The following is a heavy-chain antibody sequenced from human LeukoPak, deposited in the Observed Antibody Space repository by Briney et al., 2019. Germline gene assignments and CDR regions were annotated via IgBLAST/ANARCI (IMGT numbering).Heavy chain of an antibody. D-gene: IGHD3-10*01. J-gene: IGHJ5*02. CDR3: AKDPGRIRYGSGNWFDP. CDR1: GFTFSSYW. Sequence: AGGSLRLSCAASGFTFSSYWMSWVRQAPGKGLEWVANIKQDGSEKYYVDSVKGRFTISRDNAKNSLYLQMNSLRAEDTAVYYCAKDPGRIRYGSGNWFDPWGQGTLVTVSS. CDR2: IKQDGSEK. V-gene: IGHV3-7*01.